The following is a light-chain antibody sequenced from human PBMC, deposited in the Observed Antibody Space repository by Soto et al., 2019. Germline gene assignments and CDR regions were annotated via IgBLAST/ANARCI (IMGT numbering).Light chain of an antibody. CDR1: SSDFGSYNL. CDR3: CSYAGSSTPYV. V-gene: IGLV2-23*02. Sequence: CALAQPASLSGSPGQSIAISCPGTSSDFGSYNLVSWYQQHPGKAPKLMIYEVSKRPSGVSNRFSGSKSGNTASLTISGLQAEDEADYYCCSYAGSSTPYVFGTGTKVTVL. CDR2: EVS. J-gene: IGLJ1*01.